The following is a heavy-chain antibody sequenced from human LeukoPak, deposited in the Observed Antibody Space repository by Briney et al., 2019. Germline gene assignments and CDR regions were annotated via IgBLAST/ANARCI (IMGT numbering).Heavy chain of an antibody. CDR2: IKQDGSEK. J-gene: IGHJ3*02. Sequence: GGSLRLFCAASGFTFSSYWMSWVRQAPGKGLVWVANIKQDGSEKYYVDSVKGRFTISRDNAKNSLYLQMNSLRAEDTAVYYCARDGGDIVATMDAFDIWGQGTMVTVSS. CDR3: ARDGGDIVATMDAFDI. CDR1: GFTFSSYW. D-gene: IGHD5-12*01. V-gene: IGHV3-7*01.